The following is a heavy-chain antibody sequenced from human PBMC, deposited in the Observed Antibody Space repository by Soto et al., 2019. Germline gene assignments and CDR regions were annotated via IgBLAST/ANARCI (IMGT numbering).Heavy chain of an antibody. D-gene: IGHD3-3*01. J-gene: IGHJ5*02. CDR2: IYYSGST. CDR1: GGSISSGGYY. V-gene: IGHV4-31*03. CDR3: ARGYYDFWSGPRWFDP. Sequence: SETLSLTCTVSGGSISSGGYYWSWIRQHPGKGLEWIGYIYYSGSTYYNPSLKSRVTISVDTSKNQFSLKLSSVTAADTAVYYCARGYYDFWSGPRWFDPWGQGTLVTVSS.